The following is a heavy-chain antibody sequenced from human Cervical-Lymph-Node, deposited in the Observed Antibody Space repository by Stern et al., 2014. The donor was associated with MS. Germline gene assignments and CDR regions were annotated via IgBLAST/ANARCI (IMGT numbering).Heavy chain of an antibody. CDR1: GGPISSGGYY. J-gene: IGHJ4*02. CDR3: ARVSYDFWSGYYVFDY. CDR2: IYYSGST. D-gene: IGHD3-3*01. Sequence: VQLVESGPGLVKPSQTLSLTCTVSGGPISSGGYYWGWIRPHPGKGLEWIGYIYYSGSTYYNPSLKSRVTISVDTSKNQFSLKLSSVTAADTAVYYCARVSYDFWSGYYVFDYWGQGTLVTVSS. V-gene: IGHV4-31*03.